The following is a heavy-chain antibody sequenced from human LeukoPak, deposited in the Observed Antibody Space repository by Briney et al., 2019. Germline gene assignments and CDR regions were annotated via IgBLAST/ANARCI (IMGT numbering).Heavy chain of an antibody. D-gene: IGHD6-13*01. CDR3: ARASSSWYYFDH. CDR2: ISTSSSYI. J-gene: IGHJ4*02. V-gene: IGHV3-21*01. CDR1: GFTFSNYV. Sequence: PGGSLRLSCAVSGFTFSNYVMIWVRQAPGKGLEWVSFISTSSSYIYYADSVKGRFTISRDNAKNSLYLQMNSLRAEDTAVYYCARASSSWYYFDHWGQGTLVTVSS.